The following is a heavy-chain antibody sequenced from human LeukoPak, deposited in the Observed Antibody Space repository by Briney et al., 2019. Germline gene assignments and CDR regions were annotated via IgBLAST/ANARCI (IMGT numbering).Heavy chain of an antibody. Sequence: GASVKVSCKASGYTFTSYGISWVRQAPGQGLEWMGWISPYNGNTNYAQKLQGRVTMTTDTSTSTAYMELRSLRSDDTAVYYCARGVLGYCSSTSCYVDPYYYYYYMDVWGKGTTVTVSS. CDR3: ARGVLGYCSSTSCYVDPYYYYYYMDV. V-gene: IGHV1-18*01. D-gene: IGHD2-2*01. CDR2: ISPYNGNT. J-gene: IGHJ6*03. CDR1: GYTFTSYG.